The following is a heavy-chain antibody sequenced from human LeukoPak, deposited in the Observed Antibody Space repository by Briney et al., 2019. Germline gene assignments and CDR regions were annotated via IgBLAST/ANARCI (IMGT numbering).Heavy chain of an antibody. Sequence: GESLKLSCVASGFTVSNNYMNWVRPAPGKGLEWVSSITSSSSYIYYADSVKGRFTISRDNAKNSLYLQMNSLRAEDTAVYYCARSYSSSRGTFDYWGQGTLVTVSP. D-gene: IGHD6-6*01. V-gene: IGHV3-21*01. CDR3: ARSYSSSRGTFDY. CDR1: GFTVSNNY. J-gene: IGHJ4*02. CDR2: ITSSSSYI.